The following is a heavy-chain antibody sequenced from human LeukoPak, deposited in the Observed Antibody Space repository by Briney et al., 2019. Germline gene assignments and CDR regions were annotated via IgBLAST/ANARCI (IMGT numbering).Heavy chain of an antibody. Sequence: SQTLSLTCTVSGGSISSGSYYWSWIRQPAGKGLEWFGRIYTSGSTNYNPSLKSRVTISVDTSKNQFSLKLSFVTAADTAVYYCARDLSAPLKYYYDSSGSYYFDYWGQGTLVTVSS. CDR2: IYTSGST. CDR3: ARDLSAPLKYYYDSSGSYYFDY. CDR1: GGSISSGSYY. V-gene: IGHV4-61*02. D-gene: IGHD3-22*01. J-gene: IGHJ4*02.